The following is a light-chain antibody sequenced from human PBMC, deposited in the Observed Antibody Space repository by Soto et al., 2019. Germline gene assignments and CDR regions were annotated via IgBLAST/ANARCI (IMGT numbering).Light chain of an antibody. CDR2: LNSDGSH. CDR3: QLSSTDIRV. CDR1: SGHNSYA. Sequence: QSVLTQPPSASASLGASVKLTCTLSSGHNSYAIAWHQQQPEKGPRYLMKLNSDGSHSKGDGIPDRFSGTSSGAERYLTISSLQSEDEADYYWQLSSTDIRVFGRGTNVTVL. J-gene: IGLJ3*02. V-gene: IGLV4-69*01.